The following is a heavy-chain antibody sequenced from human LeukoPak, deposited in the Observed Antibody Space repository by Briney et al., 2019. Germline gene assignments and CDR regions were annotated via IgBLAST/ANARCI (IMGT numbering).Heavy chain of an antibody. V-gene: IGHV4-59*01. Sequence: SETLSLTCTVSGGSISSYYWSWIRQPPGKGLEWIGYIYYSGSTNCNPSLKSRVTISIDTAKNQFSLKLSSVTAADTAIYYCASYFFDQSKALDIWGQGTMVTVSA. CDR3: ASYFFDQSKALDI. D-gene: IGHD3-9*01. CDR2: IYYSGST. CDR1: GGSISSYY. J-gene: IGHJ3*02.